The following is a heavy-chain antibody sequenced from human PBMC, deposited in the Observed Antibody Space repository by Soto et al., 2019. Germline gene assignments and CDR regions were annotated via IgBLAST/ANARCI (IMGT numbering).Heavy chain of an antibody. J-gene: IGHJ5*02. CDR1: GFTFSSYG. D-gene: IGHD6-13*01. CDR3: AKDGAAGYPPQYNWFDP. Sequence: GGSLRLSCAASGFTFSSYGMHWVRQAPGKGLEWVAVISYDGSNKYYADSVKGRFTISRDNSKNTLYLQMNSLRAEDTAVYYCAKDGAAGYPPQYNWFDPWGQGTLVTVSS. V-gene: IGHV3-30*18. CDR2: ISYDGSNK.